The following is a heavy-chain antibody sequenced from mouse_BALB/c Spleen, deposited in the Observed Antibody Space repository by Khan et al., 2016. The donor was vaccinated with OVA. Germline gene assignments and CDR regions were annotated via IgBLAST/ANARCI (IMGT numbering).Heavy chain of an antibody. D-gene: IGHD1-2*01. CDR2: ISYSGSN. V-gene: IGHV3-2*02. CDR1: GYSITSGYG. Sequence: EVQLFESGPGLVKPSQSLSLTCTVTGYSITSGYGWNWIRQFPGNKLEWMGNISYSGSNNYNPSLKSRISITRDTSKNQFFLQLNSVTTEDTATYYCARTARITYWGQGTTLTVSS. J-gene: IGHJ2*01. CDR3: ARTARITY.